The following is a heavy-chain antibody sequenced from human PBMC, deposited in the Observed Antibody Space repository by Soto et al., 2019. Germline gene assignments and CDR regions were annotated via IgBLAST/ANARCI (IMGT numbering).Heavy chain of an antibody. J-gene: IGHJ4*02. Sequence: QVQLVQSGAEVKKSGASVKVSCKASGYTFTSYGITWVRQAPGQGLEWMGWISGYNGNTNYAKMIQGRITMTIDTSTSTAYMDLRSLKSDDTAVYFCARGNYFDSSGPFDYWGQGTLVTVSS. V-gene: IGHV1-18*04. CDR3: ARGNYFDSSGPFDY. D-gene: IGHD3-22*01. CDR1: GYTFTSYG. CDR2: ISGYNGNT.